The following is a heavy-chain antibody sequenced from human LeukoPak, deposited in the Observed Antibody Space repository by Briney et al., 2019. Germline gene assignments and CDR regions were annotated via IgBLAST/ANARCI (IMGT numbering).Heavy chain of an antibody. CDR3: ARASRWLQVGFDY. CDR2: ISYDGSSD. CDR1: GFTFSTYT. D-gene: IGHD5-24*01. V-gene: IGHV3-30-3*01. Sequence: GGSLRLSCAASGFTFSTYTIHWARQAPGKGLEWVAVISYDGSSDYYADSVKGRFTISRDDSKNTLYLQMNSLRAEDTAVYYCARASRWLQVGFDYWGQGTPVTVSS. J-gene: IGHJ4*02.